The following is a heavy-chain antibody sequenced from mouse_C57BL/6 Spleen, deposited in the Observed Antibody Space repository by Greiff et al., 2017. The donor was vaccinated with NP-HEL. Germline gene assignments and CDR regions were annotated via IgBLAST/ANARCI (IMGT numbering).Heavy chain of an antibody. CDR3: ARVYYDYDVGAMDY. CDR2: INPNNGGT. V-gene: IGHV1-18*01. Sequence: VQLKQSGPELVKPGASVKIPCKASGYTFTDYNMDWVKQSHGKSLEWIGDINPNNGGTIYNQKFKGKATLTVDKSSSTAYMELRSLTSEDTAVYYCARVYYDYDVGAMDYWGQGTSVTVSA. D-gene: IGHD2-4*01. J-gene: IGHJ4*01. CDR1: GYTFTDYN.